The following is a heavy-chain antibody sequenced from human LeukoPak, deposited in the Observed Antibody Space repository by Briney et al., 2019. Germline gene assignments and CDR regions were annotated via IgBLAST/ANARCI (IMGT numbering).Heavy chain of an antibody. CDR3: ARVGGSGRDGYNYEDAFDI. CDR2: INPNSGGT. V-gene: IGHV1-2*02. Sequence: GASVKVSCKASGGTFNSYAISWVRQAPGQGLEWMGWINPNSGGTNYAQKFQGRVTMTRDTSISTAYMELSSLRSEDTAVYYCARVGGSGRDGYNYEDAFDIWGQGTMVTVSS. D-gene: IGHD5-24*01. CDR1: GGTFNSYA. J-gene: IGHJ3*02.